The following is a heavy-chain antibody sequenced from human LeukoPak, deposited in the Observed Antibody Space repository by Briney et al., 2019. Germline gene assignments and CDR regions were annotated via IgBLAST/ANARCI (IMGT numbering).Heavy chain of an antibody. CDR1: GGSFSGYY. J-gene: IGHJ4*02. D-gene: IGHD2-15*01. CDR2: INHSGST. V-gene: IGHV4-34*01. Sequence: PSETLSLTCAVYGGSFSGYYWSWIRQPPGKGLEWIGEINHSGSTNYNPSLKSRVTISVDTSKNQFSLKLSSVTAADTAVYYCARRNCSGGSCYSYYFDYWGQGTLVTVSS. CDR3: ARRNCSGGSCYSYYFDY.